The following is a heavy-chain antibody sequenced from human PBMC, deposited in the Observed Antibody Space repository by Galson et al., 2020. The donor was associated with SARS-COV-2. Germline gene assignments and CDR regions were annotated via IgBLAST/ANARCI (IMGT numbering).Heavy chain of an antibody. Sequence: GESLKISCKGSGYTFANSWIAWVRQMPGKGLEWMGNIYPGDSDTRYSPSFRGQVTISAEKSINTAYLQWSSLKASDTAMYYCARGRDGYRSHFDYWGRGSLVTVSS. CDR2: IYPGDSDT. D-gene: IGHD5-12*01. V-gene: IGHV5-51*01. CDR1: GYTFANSW. J-gene: IGHJ4*02. CDR3: ARGRDGYRSHFDY.